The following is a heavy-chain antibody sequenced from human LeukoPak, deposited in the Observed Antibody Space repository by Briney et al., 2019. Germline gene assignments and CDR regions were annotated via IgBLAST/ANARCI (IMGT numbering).Heavy chain of an antibody. CDR3: AKNGVNYWYFDF. CDR1: GFTFSSDA. V-gene: IGHV3-23*01. Sequence: GGSLRLSCAASGFTFSSDAMSWVRQAPGKGLEWVSGISGSGGGRYNADSVKGRFTISRDNSKNTLYLQMNSLRAEDTAVYYCAKNGVNYWYFDFWGRGTLVTVSS. J-gene: IGHJ2*01. CDR2: ISGSGGGR. D-gene: IGHD2-8*01.